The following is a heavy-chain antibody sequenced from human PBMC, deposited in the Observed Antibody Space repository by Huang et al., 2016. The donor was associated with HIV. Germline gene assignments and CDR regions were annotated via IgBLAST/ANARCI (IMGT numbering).Heavy chain of an antibody. J-gene: IGHJ4*02. Sequence: EVQLVESGGGLVKPGGSLRLSCAASGFTFSSYNMNWVRQAPGKGLVLGQSISSSSTYINYADSVRGRLTISRDNAKNSLYLQMNGLRAEDTAVYYCARVPSYYYDSSGYPGCPIDYWGQGTLVTVSS. CDR2: ISSSSTYI. CDR1: GFTFSSYN. D-gene: IGHD3-22*01. V-gene: IGHV3-21*01. CDR3: ARVPSYYYDSSGYPGCPIDY.